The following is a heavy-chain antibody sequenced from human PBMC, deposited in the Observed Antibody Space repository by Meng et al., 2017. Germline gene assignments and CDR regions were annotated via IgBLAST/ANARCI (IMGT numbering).Heavy chain of an antibody. D-gene: IGHD3-10*01. J-gene: IGHJ6*02. CDR2: INTNTRNP. CDR3: ARVGGSHYYGSRSYLHYYYYYGMDV. CDR1: GYTFTSDA. V-gene: IGHV7-4-1*02. Sequence: ASVEVSGKASGYTFTSDAMSWVRQGPGQGLERKGWINTNTRNPTYAQGFKGRFVFSLDTCVSTACLQISSLKAEDTAVYYCARVGGSHYYGSRSYLHYYYYYGMDVWGHGTTVTVSS.